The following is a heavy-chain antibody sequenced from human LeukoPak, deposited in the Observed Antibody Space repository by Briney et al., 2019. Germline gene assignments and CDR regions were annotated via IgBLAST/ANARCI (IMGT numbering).Heavy chain of an antibody. V-gene: IGHV4-31*03. CDR1: GGSISSGGYY. J-gene: IGHJ4*02. CDR2: IYYSGST. Sequence: SETLSLTCTVSGGSISSGGYYWSWIRQHPRKGLEWIGYIYYSGSTYYNPSLKSRVTISVDTSKNQFSLKLSSVTAADTAVYYCASGYSGYDYNYWGQGTLVTVSS. D-gene: IGHD5-12*01. CDR3: ASGYSGYDYNY.